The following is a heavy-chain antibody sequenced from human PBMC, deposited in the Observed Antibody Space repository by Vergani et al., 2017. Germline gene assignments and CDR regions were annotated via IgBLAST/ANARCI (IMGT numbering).Heavy chain of an antibody. V-gene: IGHV4-61*02. Sequence: QVQLQESGPGLVKPSQTLSLTCTVSGGSISSGSYYWSWIRQPAGKGLEWIGRIYTSGSTNYNPSLKSRVTISVDTSKNQFSLKLSSVTAADTAVYYCASIAAAGRHYYYGMDGWGQGTTVTVAS. D-gene: IGHD6-13*01. J-gene: IGHJ6*02. CDR3: ASIAAAGRHYYYGMDG. CDR2: IYTSGST. CDR1: GGSISSGSYY.